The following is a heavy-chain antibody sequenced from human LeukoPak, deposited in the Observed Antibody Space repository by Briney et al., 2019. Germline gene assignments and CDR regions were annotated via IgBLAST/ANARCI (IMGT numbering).Heavy chain of an antibody. CDR1: GFTFSTYA. V-gene: IGHV3-23*01. CDR2: LSGSGSST. CDR3: SKRESAPGTDYKSSEY. D-gene: IGHD3-10*01. J-gene: IGHJ4*02. Sequence: PGGSLRLSCAASGFTFSTYAMSWVRQAPGKGLEWVSSLSGSGSSTYYADSVKGRFTISRDNSKNTLYLQMNSLRGEDTAVYYCSKRESAPGTDYKSSEYWGQGTLVTVSS.